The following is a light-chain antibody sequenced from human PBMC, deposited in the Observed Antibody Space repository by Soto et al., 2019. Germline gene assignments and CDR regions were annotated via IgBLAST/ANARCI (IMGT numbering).Light chain of an antibody. CDR3: AAWYASLNGYV. CDR2: SYD. Sequence: QSVLTQPPSASGTPGQRVTISCSTSSCNIGGNTVNWYQQVPGTAPKLLIYSYDQRRSWVAYRFSCSKSGTSASLAISGRQSEDEADYYCAAWYASLNGYVFGTGTKLTVL. V-gene: IGLV1-44*01. J-gene: IGLJ1*01. CDR1: SCNIGGNT.